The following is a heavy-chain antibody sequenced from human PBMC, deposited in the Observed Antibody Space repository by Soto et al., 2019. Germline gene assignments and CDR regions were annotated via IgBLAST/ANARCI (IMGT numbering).Heavy chain of an antibody. CDR2: MNPNSGNT. J-gene: IGHJ3*02. D-gene: IGHD3-3*01. V-gene: IGHV1-8*01. CDR3: AREDDFWSGYFRAFDI. CDR1: GYTFTSYD. Sequence: ASVKVSCKASGYTFTSYDINWVRQATGQGLEWMGWMNPNSGNTGYAQKFQGRVTMTRNTSISTAYMELSSLRSEDTAVYYCAREDDFWSGYFRAFDIWGQGTMVTVSS.